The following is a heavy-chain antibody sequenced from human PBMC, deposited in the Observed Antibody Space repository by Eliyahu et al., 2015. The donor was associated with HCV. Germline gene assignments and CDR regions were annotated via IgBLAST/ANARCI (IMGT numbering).Heavy chain of an antibody. CDR1: GGTFXSYA. CDR2: IIPVLGIA. Sequence: QVQLVQSGAEVKKPGSSXKVSCKASGGTFXSYAXSWVRQAPGQGLEWMGRIIPVLGIANYAQXFQGRVTITADKSTSTAYMELSSLRSEDTAVYYCARLDWLLFSNWFDPWGQGTLVTVSS. CDR3: ARLDWLLFSNWFDP. D-gene: IGHD3/OR15-3a*01. J-gene: IGHJ5*02. V-gene: IGHV1-69*04.